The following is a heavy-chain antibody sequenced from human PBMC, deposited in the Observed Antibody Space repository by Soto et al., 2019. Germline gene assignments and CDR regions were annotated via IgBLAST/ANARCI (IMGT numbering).Heavy chain of an antibody. CDR3: SRDPGYYTNGVCSIFVF. CDR1: GDSVTNFF. Sequence: QVHLRESGPGLVKSSETLSITCTVSGDSVTNFFWSWMRQPPGKGLEWIGHMYHGRRTNHSPSPNSRVTISLDSSKNQFSLNLSSVTAADTAVYFCSRDPGYYTNGVCSIFVFWGQGVLVAVSS. D-gene: IGHD2-8*01. V-gene: IGHV4-59*02. J-gene: IGHJ4*02. CDR2: MYHGRRT.